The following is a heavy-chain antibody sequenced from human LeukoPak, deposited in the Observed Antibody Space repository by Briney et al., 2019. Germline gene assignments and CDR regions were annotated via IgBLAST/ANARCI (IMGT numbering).Heavy chain of an antibody. Sequence: ASVKVSCKASGYTFSDNYIHWVRQAPGQGLEWMGWINPHSGGTNYAQNFQYRVTMTGDTSISTAYMELSRLISDDTAIYYCARGGDNYDILTQWGQGTLVTVSS. J-gene: IGHJ4*02. CDR2: INPHSGGT. V-gene: IGHV1-2*02. CDR1: GYTFSDNY. D-gene: IGHD3-9*01. CDR3: ARGGDNYDILTQ.